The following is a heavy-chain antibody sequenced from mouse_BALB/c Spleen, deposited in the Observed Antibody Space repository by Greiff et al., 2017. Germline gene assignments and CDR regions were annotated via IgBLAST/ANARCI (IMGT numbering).Heavy chain of an antibody. V-gene: IGHV5-17*02. J-gene: IGHJ2*01. Sequence: DVHLVESGGGLVQPGGSRKLSCAASGFTFSSYGMHWVRQAPEKGLEWVAYISSGSSTIYYADTVKGRFTISRDNPKNTLFLQMTSLRSEDTAMYYCARSRLLPYFDYWGQGTTLTVSS. D-gene: IGHD3-2*02. CDR2: ISSGSSTI. CDR3: ARSRLLPYFDY. CDR1: GFTFSSYG.